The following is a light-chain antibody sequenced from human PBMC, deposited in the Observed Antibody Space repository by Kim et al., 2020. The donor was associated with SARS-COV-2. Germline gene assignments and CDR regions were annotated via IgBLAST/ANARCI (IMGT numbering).Light chain of an antibody. V-gene: IGKV3-20*01. J-gene: IGKJ2*01. CDR2: ASS. CDR1: ESKSSTF. Sequence: LSPEESATLSCRASESKSSTFLAWYQQRPGQPPRLLIYASSTSATGITDSFSGSGSGTDFTLTISRLKPEDSAVYHCHQYGSSLYTFGQGTKLEI. CDR3: HQYGSSLYT.